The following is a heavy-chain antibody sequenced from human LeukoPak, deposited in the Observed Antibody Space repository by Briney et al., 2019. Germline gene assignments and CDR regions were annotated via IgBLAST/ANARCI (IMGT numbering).Heavy chain of an antibody. CDR1: GYTFSDYY. CDR3: ARDNSRDYSVGGSAWWFDP. CDR2: ISNSGVT. Sequence: ASVKVSCKASGYTFSDYYMHWVRQAPGQGLEWMGWISNSGVTNYAQKFQGRVTMTRDTSISTAYMELSSLRSDDTAVYYCARDNSRDYSVGGSAWWFDPWGQGTLVTVSS. D-gene: IGHD1-26*01. V-gene: IGHV1-2*02. J-gene: IGHJ5*02.